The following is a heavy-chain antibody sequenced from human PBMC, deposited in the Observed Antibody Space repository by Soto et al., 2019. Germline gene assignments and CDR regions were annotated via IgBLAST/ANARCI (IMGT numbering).Heavy chain of an antibody. D-gene: IGHD6-19*01. CDR2: TYYRSKWYN. CDR1: GDSVSSNSAA. CDR3: ARDLVAVGGTSYAFDI. V-gene: IGHV6-1*01. Sequence: PSQTLSLTCAISGDSVSSNSAAWNWIRQSPSRGLEWLGRTYYRSKWYNDYAVSVKSRITINPDTSKNQFSLQLNSVTPEDTAVYYCARDLVAVGGTSYAFDIWGQGTMVTVS. J-gene: IGHJ3*02.